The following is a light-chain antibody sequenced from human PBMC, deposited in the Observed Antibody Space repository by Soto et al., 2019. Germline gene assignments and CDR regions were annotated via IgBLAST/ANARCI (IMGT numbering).Light chain of an antibody. CDR2: GAS. CDR1: QSIGSS. Sequence: EIVMTQSPVTLSVSPGERVTLSCRASQSIGSSLAWYQQKPGQAPRLLIYGASTRATGIPARFSASGSGTEFTLTVSSLQSEDFAVFYCQQYKNWPITFGQGTRLEIK. J-gene: IGKJ5*01. CDR3: QQYKNWPIT. V-gene: IGKV3-15*01.